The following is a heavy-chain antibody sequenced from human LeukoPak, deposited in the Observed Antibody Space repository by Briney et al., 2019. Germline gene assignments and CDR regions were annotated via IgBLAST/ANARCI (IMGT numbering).Heavy chain of an antibody. V-gene: IGHV1-2*02. CDR2: INPNTGGT. D-gene: IGHD5-18*01. J-gene: IGHJ1*01. Sequence: ASVKVSCKASGYSFTGYYIHWVRQAPGQGLEWMGWINPNTGGTNFAQKFQGRVTMTRDTSITTTHMELSSLRSDDTAVYYCAKEPTAARVDTAIRYFQHWGQGTLVTVSS. CDR1: GYSFTGYY. CDR3: AKEPTAARVDTAIRYFQH.